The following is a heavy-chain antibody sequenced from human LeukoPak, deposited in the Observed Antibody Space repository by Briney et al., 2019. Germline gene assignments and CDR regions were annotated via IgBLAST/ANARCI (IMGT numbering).Heavy chain of an antibody. V-gene: IGHV3-23*01. Sequence: GGSLRLSCAASGFTFSSYAMSWVRQAPGKGLEWVSAISGSGGSTYYADSVKGRFTISRNNSKNTLYLQMNSLRAEDTAVYYCARDRHCSGGSCHFEGTPYYFDYWGQGTLVTVSS. CDR2: ISGSGGST. CDR3: ARDRHCSGGSCHFEGTPYYFDY. D-gene: IGHD2-15*01. J-gene: IGHJ4*02. CDR1: GFTFSSYA.